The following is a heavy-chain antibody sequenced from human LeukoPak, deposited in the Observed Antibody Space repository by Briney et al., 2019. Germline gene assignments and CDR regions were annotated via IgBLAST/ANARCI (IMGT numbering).Heavy chain of an antibody. D-gene: IGHD3-9*01. V-gene: IGHV1-8*01. J-gene: IGHJ4*02. CDR2: MNPNSGNT. Sequence: ASVKVSCKASGYTFTSYDINWVRQATGQGLEWMGWMNPNSGNTGYAQKFQGRVTMTRNTSISTAYMELSSLRSEDTAVYYCARASILTGYSDDYWGQGTLATVSS. CDR1: GYTFTSYD. CDR3: ARASILTGYSDDY.